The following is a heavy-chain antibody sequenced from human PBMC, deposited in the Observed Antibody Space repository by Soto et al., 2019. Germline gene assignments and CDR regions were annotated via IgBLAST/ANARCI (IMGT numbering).Heavy chain of an antibody. CDR1: GFTFSSYA. CDR2: ISGSGGST. D-gene: IGHD3-3*01. CDR3: AKDAAAHYDFWSGNRGEYYMAV. V-gene: IGHV3-23*01. J-gene: IGHJ6*03. Sequence: GGSLRLSCAASGFTFSSYAMSWVRQAPGKGLEGVSAISGSGGSTYYADSVKGRFTISRDNSKNTLYLQMNSLRAEDTAVYYCAKDAAAHYDFWSGNRGEYYMAVWGKGTTVTVSS.